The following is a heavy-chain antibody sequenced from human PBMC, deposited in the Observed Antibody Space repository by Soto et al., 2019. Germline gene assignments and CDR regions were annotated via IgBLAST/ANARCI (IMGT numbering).Heavy chain of an antibody. Sequence: ASVKVSCKVSGYTLTELSMHWVRQAPGKGLEWMGGFDPEDGETIYAQKFQGRVTMTEDTSTDTAYMELSSLRSEDTAVYYCATVRSGDSYGLRDFDIWGQGTMVTVSS. D-gene: IGHD5-18*01. CDR3: ATVRSGDSYGLRDFDI. CDR1: GYTLTELS. CDR2: FDPEDGET. V-gene: IGHV1-24*01. J-gene: IGHJ3*02.